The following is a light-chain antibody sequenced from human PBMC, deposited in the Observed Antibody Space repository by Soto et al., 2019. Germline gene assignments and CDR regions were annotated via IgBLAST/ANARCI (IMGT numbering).Light chain of an antibody. CDR1: QGISSA. Sequence: ALPLTQSPSSLSASVGDRVTISCRASQGISSALAWYQRKPGKPPRLLIYDASSLHSGVPSRFSGSGSGTDFTLTISSLQPEDFGSYYCQHVSDYPRAFGQGTMLDIK. CDR2: DAS. CDR3: QHVSDYPRA. V-gene: IGKV1D-13*01. J-gene: IGKJ2*01.